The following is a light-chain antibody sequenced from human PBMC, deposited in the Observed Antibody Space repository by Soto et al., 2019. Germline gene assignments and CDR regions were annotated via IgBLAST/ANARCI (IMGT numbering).Light chain of an antibody. Sequence: EIVMTQSPATLSVSPGERATLSCMASQSVSSNLAWYQQKPGQAPRLLIYGASTRAAGIPARFSGSGSGTEFTLTISSLHSEDFAVYYCQQYNNWPLTFGGGTKVDI. CDR3: QQYNNWPLT. V-gene: IGKV3-15*01. J-gene: IGKJ4*01. CDR2: GAS. CDR1: QSVSSN.